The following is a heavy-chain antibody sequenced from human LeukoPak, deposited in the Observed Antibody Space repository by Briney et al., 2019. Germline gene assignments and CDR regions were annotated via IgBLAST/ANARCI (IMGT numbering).Heavy chain of an antibody. CDR1: GYTFSSFY. Sequence: EASVKVSCKASGYTFSSFYLHWVRQAPGQGLEWMGIITTNTGDTNYAPKFQDRLIMTRDRSTSTVYMELHSLRSEDTAVYYCARSRNYYRVYFDNWGQGTPVPVSS. J-gene: IGHJ4*02. D-gene: IGHD3-10*01. V-gene: IGHV1-46*01. CDR3: ARSRNYYRVYFDN. CDR2: ITTNTGDT.